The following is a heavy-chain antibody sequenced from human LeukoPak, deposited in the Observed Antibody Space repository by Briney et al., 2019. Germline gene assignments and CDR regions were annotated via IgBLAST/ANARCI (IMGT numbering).Heavy chain of an antibody. V-gene: IGHV3-53*01. CDR1: GFSVNNNY. J-gene: IGHJ4*02. CDR2: IYGGGDT. D-gene: IGHD3-3*01. CDR3: AKESGYYHY. Sequence: GGSLRLSCAASGFSVNNNYVNWVRQAPGKGLEWVSIIYGGGDTSYADSEKGRFTISRDNSKNTVYLQMNSLRAEDTAVYYCAKESGYYHYWGQGTQVTVSS.